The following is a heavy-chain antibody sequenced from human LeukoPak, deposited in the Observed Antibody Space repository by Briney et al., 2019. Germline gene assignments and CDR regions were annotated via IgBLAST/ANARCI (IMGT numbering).Heavy chain of an antibody. J-gene: IGHJ3*02. CDR3: VRHKRWLQSPDAFDI. D-gene: IGHD5-24*01. Sequence: SETLSLTCTVSGGSISSYYWSWIRQPPGKGLEWIGYIYYSGSTNYNPSLKSRVTISVDTSKNQFSLSLTSVTASDAAVYYCVRHKRWLQSPDAFDIWGQGTMVTVSS. CDR1: GGSISSYY. CDR2: IYYSGST. V-gene: IGHV4-59*08.